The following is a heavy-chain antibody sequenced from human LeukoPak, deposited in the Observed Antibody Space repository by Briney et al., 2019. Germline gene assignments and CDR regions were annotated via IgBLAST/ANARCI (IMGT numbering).Heavy chain of an antibody. D-gene: IGHD5-18*01. CDR2: ISSSSSYI. CDR3: ASPQMSGYSYGAFDY. V-gene: IGHV3-21*01. Sequence: GGSLRLSCAASGFTFSSYGMHWVRQAPGKGLEWVSSISSSSSYIYYADSVKGRFTISRDNAKNSLYLQMNSLRAEDTAVYYCASPQMSGYSYGAFDYWGQGTLVTVSS. J-gene: IGHJ4*02. CDR1: GFTFSSYG.